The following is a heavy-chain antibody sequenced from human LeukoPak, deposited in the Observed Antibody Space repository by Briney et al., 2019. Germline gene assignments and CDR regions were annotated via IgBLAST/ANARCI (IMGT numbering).Heavy chain of an antibody. D-gene: IGHD6-13*01. V-gene: IGHV4-4*02. Sequence: SGTLSLTCAVSGGSISSSNWWSWVRQPPGKGLEWIGEIYHSGSTNYNPSLKSRVTISVDTSKNQFSLELSSVTAADTAVYYCASTYSSSWIFDYWGQGTLVTVSS. CDR2: IYHSGST. J-gene: IGHJ4*02. CDR1: GGSISSSNW. CDR3: ASTYSSSWIFDY.